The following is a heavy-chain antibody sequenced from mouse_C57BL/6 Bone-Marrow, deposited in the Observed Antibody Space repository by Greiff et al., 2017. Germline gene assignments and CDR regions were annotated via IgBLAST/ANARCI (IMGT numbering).Heavy chain of an antibody. Sequence: VQLQQSGAELVRPGASVKLSCTASGFNIKDYYMHWVKQRPEQGLEWIGRIDPEDGDTEYAPKFQGKATMTADTSSNTAYLQLRSLTSEDTAVYYCTIYDYDEGYYAMDYWGQGTSVTVSS. CDR1: GFNIKDYY. CDR3: TIYDYDEGYYAMDY. CDR2: IDPEDGDT. J-gene: IGHJ4*01. V-gene: IGHV14-1*01. D-gene: IGHD2-4*01.